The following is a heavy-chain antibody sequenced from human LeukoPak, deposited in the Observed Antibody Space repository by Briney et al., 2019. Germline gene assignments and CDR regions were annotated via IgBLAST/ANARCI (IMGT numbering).Heavy chain of an antibody. D-gene: IGHD2-8*01. J-gene: IGHJ6*03. CDR3: ARAPSRKMLYDYYYYYYMDV. V-gene: IGHV3-30*01. CDR1: GFTFSSYA. CDR2: ISYDGSNK. Sequence: GRSLRLSCAASGFTFSSYAMHWVRQAPGKGLEWVAVISYDGSNKYYADSVKGRFIISRDNSKNTLYLQMNSLRAEDTAVYYCARAPSRKMLYDYYYYYYMDVWGKGTTVTVSS.